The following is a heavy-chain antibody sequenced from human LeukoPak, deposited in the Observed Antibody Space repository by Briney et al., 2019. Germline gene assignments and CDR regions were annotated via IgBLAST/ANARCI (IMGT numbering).Heavy chain of an antibody. V-gene: IGHV4-34*01. CDR1: GVSFSGYY. CDR2: INHCGSS. CDR3: ARGRLGYYGSGSYHKGFDP. D-gene: IGHD3-10*01. Sequence: SETLSLTCAVYGVSFSGYYWSWIRQPPGKGLELIGDINHCGSSNYNPSLKSRVTISVDPSKTQFSLKLSPVTAADTAVYYCARGRLGYYGSGSYHKGFDPWGQGTLVTVSS. J-gene: IGHJ5*02.